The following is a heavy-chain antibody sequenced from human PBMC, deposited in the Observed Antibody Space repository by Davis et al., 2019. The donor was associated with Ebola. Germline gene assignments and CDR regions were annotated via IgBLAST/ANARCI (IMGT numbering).Heavy chain of an antibody. D-gene: IGHD3-22*01. CDR2: ISYDGNNE. CDR1: GFTFSNNA. J-gene: IGHJ4*02. V-gene: IGHV3-30-3*01. CDR3: ARDRDSTGYYIDY. Sequence: GESLKISCAASGFTFSNNAIHWVRQAPGKGLEWVALISYDGNNEFYADSVKGRFTTSRDNSKNTLHLQMNSLRPEDTAVYYCARDRDSTGYYIDYWGQGTLVTVSS.